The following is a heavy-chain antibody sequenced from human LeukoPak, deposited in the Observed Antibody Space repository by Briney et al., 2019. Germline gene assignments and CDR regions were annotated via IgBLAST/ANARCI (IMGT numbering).Heavy chain of an antibody. J-gene: IGHJ6*03. CDR2: IYHSGST. D-gene: IGHD2-2*01. Sequence: SETLSLTCAVSGYSISSGYYWGWIRQPPGKGLEWIGSIYHSGSTYYNPSLKSRVTISVDTSKNQFSLKLSSVTAADTAVYYGARRYCSSTSCSPYYYYYMDVWGKGTTVTVSS. CDR3: ARRYCSSTSCSPYYYYYMDV. CDR1: GYSISSGYY. V-gene: IGHV4-38-2*01.